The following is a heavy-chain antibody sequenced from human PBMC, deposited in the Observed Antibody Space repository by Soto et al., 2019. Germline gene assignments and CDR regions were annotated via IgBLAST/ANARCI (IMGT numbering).Heavy chain of an antibody. Sequence: SETLSLTCAVSGYSISSGYYGGWIRQPPGKGLEWIGSIYHSGSTYYNPSLKSRVTISVDTSKKQFSLKLSSVTPADTAVHSCARRTVGAGTDWFDPCGQGTLVTVCS. D-gene: IGHD2-21*02. J-gene: IGHJ5*02. CDR1: GYSISSGYY. CDR2: IYHSGST. V-gene: IGHV4-38-2*01. CDR3: ARRTVGAGTDWFDP.